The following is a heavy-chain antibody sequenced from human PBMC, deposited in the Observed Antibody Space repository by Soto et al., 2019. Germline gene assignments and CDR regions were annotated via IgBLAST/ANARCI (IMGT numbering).Heavy chain of an antibody. Sequence: GGSLRLSCAASGFTFSSYGMHWVRQAPGKGLEWVAVISYDGSNKYYADSVKGRFTISRDNSKNTLYLQMNSLRAEDTAVYYCAKDQNRRTVRGYYFDYWGQGTLVTVSS. V-gene: IGHV3-30*18. CDR1: GFTFSSYG. J-gene: IGHJ4*02. CDR3: AKDQNRRTVRGYYFDY. CDR2: ISYDGSNK. D-gene: IGHD3-10*01.